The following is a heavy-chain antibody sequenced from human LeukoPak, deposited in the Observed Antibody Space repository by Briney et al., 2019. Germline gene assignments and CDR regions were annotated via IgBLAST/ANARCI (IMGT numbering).Heavy chain of an antibody. CDR2: IYTSGST. CDR3: ARRRVREVPRH. V-gene: IGHV4-61*02. CDR1: GGSISSGSYC. D-gene: IGHD3-10*01. J-gene: IGHJ4*02. Sequence: PSETLSLTCTISGGSISSGSYCWSWLRQPAAKGLEWIGRIYTSGSTNYNPSLKSRVTISVDTSKNQFSLKLSSVTAADTAVYYCARRRVREVPRHWGQGTLVTVSS.